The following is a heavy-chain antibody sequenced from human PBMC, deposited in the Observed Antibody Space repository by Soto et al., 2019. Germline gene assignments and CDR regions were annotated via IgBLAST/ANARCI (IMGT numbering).Heavy chain of an antibody. CDR2: IYTSGST. CDR1: GGSISSYY. CDR3: ARTNYDILTGYSFDY. D-gene: IGHD3-9*01. J-gene: IGHJ4*02. V-gene: IGHV4-4*07. Sequence: SETLSLTCTVAGGSISSYYWSWIRQPAGKGLEWIGRIYTSGSTNYNPSLKSRVTMSVDTSKNQFPLKLSSVTAADTAVYYCARTNYDILTGYSFDYWGQGTLVTVSS.